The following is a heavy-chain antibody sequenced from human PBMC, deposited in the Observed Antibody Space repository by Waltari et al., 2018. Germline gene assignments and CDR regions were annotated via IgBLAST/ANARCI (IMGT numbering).Heavy chain of an antibody. CDR1: GGSISSRSCY. J-gene: IGHJ4*02. CDR2: ISYSGST. CDR3: ARQDISYTSGCLDY. Sequence: QLQLQESGPGLVKPSETLSLTCTVPGGSISSRSCYLGWVRQSPGKGLAWIGSISYSGSTYYNPSLKSRVIISVDTSKEQFSLKLSSVTAADTAVYYCARQDISYTSGCLDYWGQGTLVTVSS. V-gene: IGHV4-39*07. D-gene: IGHD6-19*01.